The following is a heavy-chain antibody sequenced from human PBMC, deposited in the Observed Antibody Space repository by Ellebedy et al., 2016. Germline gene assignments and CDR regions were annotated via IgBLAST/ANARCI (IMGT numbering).Heavy chain of an antibody. V-gene: IGHV1-69*13. CDR3: ARGVTYYDFGNYYYYMDV. CDR2: IIPIFGTA. CDR1: GGTFSSYA. D-gene: IGHD3-3*01. Sequence: SVKVSXXASGGTFSSYAISWVRQAPGQGLEWMGGIIPIFGTANYAQKFQGRVTITADESTSTAYMELSSLRSEDTAVYYCARGVTYYDFGNYYYYMDVWGKGTTVTVSS. J-gene: IGHJ6*03.